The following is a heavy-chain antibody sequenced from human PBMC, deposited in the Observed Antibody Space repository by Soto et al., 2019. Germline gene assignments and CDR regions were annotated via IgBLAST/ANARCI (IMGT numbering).Heavy chain of an antibody. CDR3: ARGVVVVVDARVYYYIDV. V-gene: IGHV1-8*01. D-gene: IGHD2-15*01. CDR1: VCTFTRYV. CDR2: VNHNSGNT. Sequence: GASVQVSCMPCVCTFTRYVLHWVRQAQAQGLEWMGRVNHNSGNTGYAQKSHGRVTMTRKTTISTDYMELSSLRSEDTAVSYCARGVVVVVDARVYYYIDVWGQGTMVTVSS. J-gene: IGHJ6*03.